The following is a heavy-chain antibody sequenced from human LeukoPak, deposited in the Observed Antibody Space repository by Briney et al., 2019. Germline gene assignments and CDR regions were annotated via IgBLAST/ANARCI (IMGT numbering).Heavy chain of an antibody. CDR2: IYYSGST. J-gene: IGHJ6*03. CDR1: GGSISSYY. Sequence: PSETLSLTCTVSGGSISSYYWSWIRQPTGKGLEWIGYIYYSGSTNYNPSLKSRVTISVDTPKSQFSLKLSSVTAADTAVYYCARVLGGATTFFYYYYYMDVWGKGTTVTVSS. CDR3: ARVLGGATTFFYYYYYMDV. D-gene: IGHD1-26*01. V-gene: IGHV4-59*01.